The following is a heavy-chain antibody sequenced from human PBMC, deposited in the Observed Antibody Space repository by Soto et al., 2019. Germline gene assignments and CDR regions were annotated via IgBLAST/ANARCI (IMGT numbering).Heavy chain of an antibody. CDR1: GFSFSDYD. Sequence: QAQLVESGGGVVQPGRSLRLSCAASGFSFSDYDIYWVRQAPGKGLEWVAFISYEGSNKYYVDSVKGRFTISRDNSKNTLYLQMNSLRAEDTAVYYCANFDGGPFDYWGQGTLVTVSS. CDR2: ISYEGSNK. CDR3: ANFDGGPFDY. D-gene: IGHD2-15*01. J-gene: IGHJ4*02. V-gene: IGHV3-30*18.